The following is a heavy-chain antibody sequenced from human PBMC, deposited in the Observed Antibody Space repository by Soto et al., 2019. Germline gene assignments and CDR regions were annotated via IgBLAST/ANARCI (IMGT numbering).Heavy chain of an antibody. D-gene: IGHD1-26*01. Sequence: EVQLLESGGGLAQPGGSLRLSCAASGFSFRIYAMNWVRQAPGKGLEWVSVMIGDGTSWDYADSVRGRFTISRDNSKNTLYLQLNNLRTEDTAVYYCAKDLRPDGRYDLDSWGPGTLVTVSS. CDR1: GFSFRIYA. V-gene: IGHV3-23*01. CDR3: AKDLRPDGRYDLDS. J-gene: IGHJ4*02. CDR2: MIGDGTSW.